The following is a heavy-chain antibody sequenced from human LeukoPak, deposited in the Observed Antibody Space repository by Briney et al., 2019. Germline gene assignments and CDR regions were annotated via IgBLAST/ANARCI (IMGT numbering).Heavy chain of an antibody. CDR2: INHSGST. Sequence: SETLSLTCAVYGGSFSGYYWSWIRQPPGKGLEWIGEINHSGSTNYNPSLKSRVTISVDTSKNQFSLKLSSVTAADTAVYYCASRGRPSGYYHYWGQGTLVTVSS. J-gene: IGHJ4*02. CDR1: GGSFSGYY. CDR3: ASRGRPSGYYHY. D-gene: IGHD3-22*01. V-gene: IGHV4-34*01.